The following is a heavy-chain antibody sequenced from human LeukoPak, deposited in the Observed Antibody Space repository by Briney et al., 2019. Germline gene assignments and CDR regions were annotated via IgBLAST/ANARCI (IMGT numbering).Heavy chain of an antibody. D-gene: IGHD6-19*01. J-gene: IGHJ5*02. V-gene: IGHV3-30*03. CDR3: VRVAVAGNLNNWFDP. CDR1: GFTFSSYG. CDR2: ISYDGSNK. Sequence: GGSVTLFCVASGFTFSSYGMHRVRQAPGKGLEWVAVISYDGSNKYYADSVKGRFTISRDNSKNTLYLQMNSLRAEDTAVYYCVRVAVAGNLNNWFDPWGQGTLVTVSS.